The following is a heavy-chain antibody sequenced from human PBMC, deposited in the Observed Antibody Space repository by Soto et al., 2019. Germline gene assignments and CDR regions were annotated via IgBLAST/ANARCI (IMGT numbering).Heavy chain of an antibody. D-gene: IGHD4-17*01. J-gene: IGHJ4*02. Sequence: QITLNESGPTVVRPTETLTLTCRFSGFSLTTSGVGVGWIRQSPGKAPEWLALIYWDDDKRYSASLKSRLTNTXXXSKNRVXXXXXXXXXXXXXXXXXXXXXXXXXXXXXXXXTVYFDFWGQVTPVAVSS. V-gene: IGHV2-5*02. CDR3: XXXXXXXXXXXXXXXTVYFDF. CDR1: GFSLTTSGVG. CDR2: IYWDDDK.